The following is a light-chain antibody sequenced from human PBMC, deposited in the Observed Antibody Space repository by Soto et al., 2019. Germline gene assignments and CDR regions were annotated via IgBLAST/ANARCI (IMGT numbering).Light chain of an antibody. CDR2: EVT. CDR3: SSYRSSGASVV. CDR1: SSDIGGYNY. V-gene: IGLV2-14*01. J-gene: IGLJ3*02. Sequence: QSALTQPASVSGSPGQSITISCTGASSDIGGYNYVSWYQQYPGKAPKIIIYEVTNRPSGVSDRFSGAKSVNTASLTISGLQAEDEGDYYCSSYRSSGASVVFGGGTKLTVL.